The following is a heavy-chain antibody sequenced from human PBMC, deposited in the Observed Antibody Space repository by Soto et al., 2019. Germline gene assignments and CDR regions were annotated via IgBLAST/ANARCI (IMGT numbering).Heavy chain of an antibody. CDR2: IYSGGST. V-gene: IGHV3-66*01. CDR1: GFTVSSNY. D-gene: IGHD3-22*01. CDR3: ARTWLRSFDY. J-gene: IGHJ4*02. Sequence: EVQLVESGGGLVQPRGSLRLSCAASGFTVSSNYMSWVRQAPGKGLEWVSVIYSGGSTYYADSVKGRFTISRANSKNTLYLQMNSLRAEDTAVYYCARTWLRSFDYWGQGTLVTVSS.